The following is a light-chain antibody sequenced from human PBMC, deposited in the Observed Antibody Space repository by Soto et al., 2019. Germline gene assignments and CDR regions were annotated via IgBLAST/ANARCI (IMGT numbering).Light chain of an antibody. CDR1: QSVSSSY. CDR2: GAS. CDR3: QQYGASTGWT. J-gene: IGKJ1*01. V-gene: IGKV3-20*01. Sequence: DIVLTQSPATLSLSPVERATLSCRASQSVSSSYLAWYQQKPGQAPRLLIYGASTRATGIPDRFGGSGSGTDFTLTISRLEPEDFAVYYCQQYGASTGWTFGQGTKVDI.